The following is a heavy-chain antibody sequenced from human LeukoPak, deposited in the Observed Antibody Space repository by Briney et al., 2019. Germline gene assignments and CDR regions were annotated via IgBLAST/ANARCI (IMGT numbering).Heavy chain of an antibody. CDR1: GGSISSSSYY. CDR3: ARTGATPLDY. V-gene: IGHV4-39*07. J-gene: IGHJ4*02. CDR2: IYYSGST. Sequence: SETLSLTCTVSGGSISSSSYYWGWIRQPPGKGLEWIGSIYYSGSTYYNPSLKSRVTISVDTSKNQFSLKLSSVTAADTAVYYCARTGATPLDYWGQGTLVTVSS. D-gene: IGHD1-26*01.